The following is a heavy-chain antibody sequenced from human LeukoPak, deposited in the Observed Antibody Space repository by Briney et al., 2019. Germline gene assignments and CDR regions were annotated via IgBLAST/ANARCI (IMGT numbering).Heavy chain of an antibody. CDR2: IYHSGST. CDR3: ARLNTAMVNRFDY. J-gene: IGHJ4*02. CDR1: GGSISSGGYY. D-gene: IGHD5-18*01. Sequence: SETLSLTCTVSGGSISSGGYYWSWIRQPPGKGLEWIGYIYHSGSTYYNPSLKSRVTISVDRSKNQFSLKLSSVTAADTAVYYCARLNTAMVNRFDYWGQGTLVTVSS. V-gene: IGHV4-30-2*01.